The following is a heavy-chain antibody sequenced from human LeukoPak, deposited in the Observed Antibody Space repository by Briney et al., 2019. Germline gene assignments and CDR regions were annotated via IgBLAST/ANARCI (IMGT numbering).Heavy chain of an antibody. V-gene: IGHV3-7*01. CDR3: ARDQSAGASDI. CDR1: GFTFSSYW. Sequence: GGSLRLSCAASGFTFSSYWMTWVRQAPGKGLEWVANIKVDGSESDYADSVMGRFMISRDNAKNPLYLQMNSLRVDDTAVYYCARDQSAGASDIWGQGTMVTVS. J-gene: IGHJ3*02. CDR2: IKVDGSES.